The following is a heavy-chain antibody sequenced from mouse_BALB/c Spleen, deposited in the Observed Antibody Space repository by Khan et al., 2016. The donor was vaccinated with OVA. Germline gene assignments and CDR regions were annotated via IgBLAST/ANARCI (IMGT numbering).Heavy chain of an antibody. CDR3: ARAGWDVFAY. CDR1: GYTFPDYV. CDR2: IYPGSDST. V-gene: IGHV1-77*01. J-gene: IGHJ3*01. D-gene: IGHD4-1*01. Sequence: QIQLVQSGPELVKPGASVKMSCKASGYTFPDYVMNWVKQRNGQGLEWIGQIYPGSDSTYYNEKFKGKATLTADRSSSTAYMQVGNRTSEDSAVYVWARAGWDVFAYWGQGTLVTVSA.